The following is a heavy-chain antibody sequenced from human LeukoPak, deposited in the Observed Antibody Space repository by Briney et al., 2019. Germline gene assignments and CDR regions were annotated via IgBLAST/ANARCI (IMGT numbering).Heavy chain of an antibody. J-gene: IGHJ6*02. CDR3: TRVRYGMDV. V-gene: IGHV3-13*01. CDR2: IGIVGDT. CDR1: GFTFSDCD. Sequence: GGSLRLSCAASGFTFSDCDMHWVRQAAGKSLEWVSGIGIVGDTHYPGAVKGRFTISRENAKNSLYLQMNSLRAGDTAVYYCTRVRYGMDVWGQGTTVTVSS.